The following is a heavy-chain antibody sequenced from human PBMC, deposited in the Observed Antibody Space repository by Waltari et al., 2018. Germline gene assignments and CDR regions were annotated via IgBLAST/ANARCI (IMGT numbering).Heavy chain of an antibody. Sequence: QITLRESGPTRVRPTQPLTLTCSFSGFSLSTTGVVVGWIRQPPGRALECLGVIYWYDDKRYNPSLMGRMTVMKETSKNQEVLTIANVDSADTATYYCVHRQKGSGSWDVGGFESWGPGTAVTVSS. CDR2: IYWYDDK. V-gene: IGHV2-5*01. J-gene: IGHJ4*02. CDR3: VHRQKGSGSWDVGGFES. D-gene: IGHD3-10*01. CDR1: GFSLSTTGVV.